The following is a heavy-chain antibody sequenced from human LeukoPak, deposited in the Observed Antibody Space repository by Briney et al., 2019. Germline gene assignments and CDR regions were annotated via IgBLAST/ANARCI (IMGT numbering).Heavy chain of an antibody. D-gene: IGHD4-11*01. CDR3: ASGGLGGITAYSNYLFDY. Sequence: SETLSLTCTVSGGSISSYYWSWIRQPPGEGLEWIGYIYYSGSTNYNPSLKSRVTISIDTSKNQFSLNLTSVTAADTAVYYCASGGLGGITAYSNYLFDYWGQGTLVTVSS. CDR2: IYYSGST. CDR1: GGSISSYY. V-gene: IGHV4-59*08. J-gene: IGHJ4*02.